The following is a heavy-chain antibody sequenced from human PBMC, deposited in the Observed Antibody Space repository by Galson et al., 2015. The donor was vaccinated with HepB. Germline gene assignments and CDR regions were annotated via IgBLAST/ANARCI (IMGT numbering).Heavy chain of an antibody. CDR2: ISYDGSNK. V-gene: IGHV3-30*04. CDR3: ATDYSSWNKYYYYGMDV. CDR1: GFTFSSYA. J-gene: IGHJ6*02. Sequence: SLRLSCAASGFTFSSYAMHWVRQAPGKGLEWVAVISYDGSNKYYADSVKGRFTISRDNSKNTLYLQMNSLRAEDTAVYYCATDYSSWNKYYYYGMDVWGQGTTVTVSS. D-gene: IGHD6-6*01.